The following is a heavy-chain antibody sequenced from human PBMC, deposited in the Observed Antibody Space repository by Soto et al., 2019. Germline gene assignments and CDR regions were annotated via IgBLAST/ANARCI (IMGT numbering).Heavy chain of an antibody. J-gene: IGHJ4*02. CDR3: ARYCSGGSCYEGRSSLFDY. D-gene: IGHD2-15*01. Sequence: SETLSLTCTVSGVSISSSTYYWGWIRQPPGKGLEWIGSIYYSGTTYYNPSLKSRVTISIDTSKNQLSLKLSSVTAADTAVYYCARYCSGGSCYEGRSSLFDYWGQGTLVTVSS. V-gene: IGHV4-39*01. CDR1: GVSISSSTYY. CDR2: IYYSGTT.